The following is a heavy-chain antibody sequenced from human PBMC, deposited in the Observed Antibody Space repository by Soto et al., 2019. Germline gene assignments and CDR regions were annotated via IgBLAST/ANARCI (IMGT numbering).Heavy chain of an antibody. J-gene: IGHJ1*01. CDR3: ARGLWNDFFQY. V-gene: IGHV4-30-2*01. D-gene: IGHD1-1*01. CDR1: GGSISSGGYS. CDR2: VHHTGST. Sequence: SETLSLTCTVSGGSISSGGYSWTWIRQPPGKGLEWIGYVHHTGSTTYNPSLKTRVNISVDRPNNQFFLTLTSATAADSAIYYCARGLWNDFFQYWGRGILVTVSS.